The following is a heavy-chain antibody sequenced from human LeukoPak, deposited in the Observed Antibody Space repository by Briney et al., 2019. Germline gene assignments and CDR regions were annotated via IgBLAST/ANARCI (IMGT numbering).Heavy chain of an antibody. CDR2: IWYDGSNK. V-gene: IGHV3-30*02. J-gene: IGHJ4*02. D-gene: IGHD1-26*01. Sequence: GGSLRLSCAASGFTFSSYGMHWVRQAPGKGLEWVAVIWYDGSNKYYADSVKGRFTISRDNSKNTLYLQMNSLRAEDTAVYYCAKEETEWELPDYWGQGTLVTVSS. CDR3: AKEETEWELPDY. CDR1: GFTFSSYG.